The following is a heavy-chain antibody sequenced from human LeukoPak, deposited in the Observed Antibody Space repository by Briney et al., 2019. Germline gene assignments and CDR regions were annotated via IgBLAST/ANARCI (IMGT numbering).Heavy chain of an antibody. CDR1: GYSFASHW. CDR3: ARSTSGSYWGLDY. Sequence: GESLKISCKGSGYSFASHWIGWVRQMPGKGLEWMGIIYPGDSDTRYSPSFQGQVTISADKSISTAYLQWSSLKASDTAMYYCARSTSGSYWGLDYWGQGTLVTVSS. V-gene: IGHV5-51*01. CDR2: IYPGDSDT. J-gene: IGHJ4*02. D-gene: IGHD1-26*01.